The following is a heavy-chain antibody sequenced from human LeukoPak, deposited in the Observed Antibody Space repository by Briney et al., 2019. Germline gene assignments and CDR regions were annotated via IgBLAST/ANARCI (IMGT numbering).Heavy chain of an antibody. V-gene: IGHV4-39*01. J-gene: IGHJ4*02. CDR1: GASISSNSYY. CDR3: ARRGYGRRGVFDY. Sequence: SETLSLTCTVSGASISSNSYYWGWIRQPPGKGLEWIGDIYLSVSTYYNQSLKTRVTLSEDTSKNQFSLQLSSVSVADTAVYYCARRGYGRRGVFDYWGQGTLVTVSS. D-gene: IGHD5-18*01. CDR2: IYLSVST.